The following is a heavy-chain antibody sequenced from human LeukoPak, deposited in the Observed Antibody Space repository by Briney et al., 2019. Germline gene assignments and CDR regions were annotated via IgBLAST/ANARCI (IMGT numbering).Heavy chain of an antibody. CDR3: ARHIGGSYYSYAFDI. CDR2: IYTSGST. V-gene: IGHV4-61*02. Sequence: SQTLSLTCTLSGGSISSGSYYWSWIRQPAGKGLEWIGRIYTSGSTNYNPSLKSRVTISVDTSKNHFSLKLSSVTAADTAVYYCARHIGGSYYSYAFDIWGQGTMVTVSS. J-gene: IGHJ3*02. CDR1: GGSISSGSYY. D-gene: IGHD1-26*01.